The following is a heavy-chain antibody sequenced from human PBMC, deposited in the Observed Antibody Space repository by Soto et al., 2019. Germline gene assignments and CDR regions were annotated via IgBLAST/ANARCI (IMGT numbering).Heavy chain of an antibody. CDR3: ARDLGGSYRFYYYYYGMDV. Sequence: GESLKISCAASGFTFSSYSMNWVRQAPGKGLEWVSSISSSSSYIYYADSVKGRFTISRDNAKNSLYLQMNSLRAEDTAVYYCARDLGGSYRFYYYYYGMDVWGQGTTVTVS. CDR2: ISSSSSYI. CDR1: GFTFSSYS. V-gene: IGHV3-21*01. J-gene: IGHJ6*02. D-gene: IGHD1-26*01.